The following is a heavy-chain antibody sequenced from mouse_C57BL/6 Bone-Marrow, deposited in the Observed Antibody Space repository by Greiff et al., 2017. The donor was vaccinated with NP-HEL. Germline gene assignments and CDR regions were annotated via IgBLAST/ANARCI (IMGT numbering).Heavy chain of an antibody. CDR1: GFSLSTFGMG. V-gene: IGHV8-8*01. J-gene: IGHJ4*01. D-gene: IGHD2-2*01. CDR3: ARIRSNPNGYDMGYAIDY. CDR2: IWWDDDK. Sequence: QVTLKVSGPGILQPSQTLSLTCSFSGFSLSTFGMGVGRIRQPSGLGLEWLAHIWWDDDKYYNPALKSRPTISKDTSKNQVFLKIANVDTADTATYYCARIRSNPNGYDMGYAIDYWGQGTSVTVSS.